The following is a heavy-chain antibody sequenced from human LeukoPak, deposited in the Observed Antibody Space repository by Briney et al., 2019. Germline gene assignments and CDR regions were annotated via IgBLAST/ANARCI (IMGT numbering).Heavy chain of an antibody. Sequence: PGGSLRLSCAASGFTFSSYAMSWVRQAPGKGLECVSAISGSGGSTYYAHSVKGRFTISRDNSKNTLYLQMNRLRAEDTAVYCCAKRRGDIAAAGRFDYWGQGPLVTVSS. V-gene: IGHV3-23*01. CDR2: ISGSGGST. CDR3: AKRRGDIAAAGRFDY. CDR1: GFTFSSYA. D-gene: IGHD6-13*01. J-gene: IGHJ4*02.